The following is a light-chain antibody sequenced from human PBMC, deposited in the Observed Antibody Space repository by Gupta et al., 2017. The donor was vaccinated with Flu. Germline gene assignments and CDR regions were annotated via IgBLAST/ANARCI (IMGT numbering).Light chain of an antibody. CDR2: DVS. J-gene: IGLJ1*01. V-gene: IGLV2-14*03. Sequence: DVSKRPAGVSNRFSGSESGNTASLTISGPEDEDEADYYCCSLTSGHPYVFGTGTKVTVL. CDR3: CSLTSGHPYV.